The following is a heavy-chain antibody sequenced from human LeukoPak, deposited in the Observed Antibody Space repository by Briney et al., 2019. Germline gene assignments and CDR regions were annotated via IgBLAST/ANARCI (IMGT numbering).Heavy chain of an antibody. J-gene: IGHJ4*02. Sequence: SETLSLTCAVYGGSFSGYYWSWIRQPPGKGLEWIGEINHSGSTDYNPSLKSRVTVSVGTSKNQFSLKLSSVTAADTAVYYCARRISPYYYDSSGYQFDYWGQGTLVTVSS. CDR1: GGSFSGYY. V-gene: IGHV4-34*01. CDR2: INHSGST. D-gene: IGHD3-22*01. CDR3: ARRISPYYYDSSGYQFDY.